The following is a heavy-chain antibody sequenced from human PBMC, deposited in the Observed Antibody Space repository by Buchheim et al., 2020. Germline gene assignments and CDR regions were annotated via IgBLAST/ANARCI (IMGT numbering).Heavy chain of an antibody. CDR1: GFTFSSYG. J-gene: IGHJ6*02. V-gene: IGHV3-33*01. CDR3: ARSPPDCSSTSCPPGMDV. CDR2: IWSGGSNK. Sequence: QVQLVESGGGVVQPGRSLRLSCAASGFTFSSYGMHWVRQAPGKGLEWVAVIWSGGSNKYYADSVKGRFTISRDNSKSTLYLQMNSLRAEDTAVYDCARSPPDCSSTSCPPGMDVWGQGTT. D-gene: IGHD2-2*01.